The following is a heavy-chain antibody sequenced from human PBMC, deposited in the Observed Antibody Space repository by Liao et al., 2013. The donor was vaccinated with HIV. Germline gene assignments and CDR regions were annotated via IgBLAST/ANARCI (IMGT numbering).Heavy chain of an antibody. CDR1: GGSISSYY. D-gene: IGHD4-17*01. J-gene: IGHJ4*02. CDR3: ARSSYGDYSFDY. Sequence: QVQLQESGPGLVKPSETLSLTCTVSGGSISSYYWSWIRQPPGKGLEWIGYIYYSGSTNYNPSLKSRVTISVDTSKNQFSLKLSSVTAADTAVYYCARSSYGDYSFDYWGQGTLVTVSS. CDR2: IYYSGST. V-gene: IGHV4-59*01.